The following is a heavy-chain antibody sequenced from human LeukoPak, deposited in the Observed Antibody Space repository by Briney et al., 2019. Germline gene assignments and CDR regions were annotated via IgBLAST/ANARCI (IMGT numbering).Heavy chain of an antibody. J-gene: IGHJ4*02. CDR1: GFTFDDYA. V-gene: IGHV3-43*02. D-gene: IGHD3-22*01. CDR2: ISGDGGWT. CDR3: AKDGGGGYSSTYFFDN. Sequence: GGSLRLSCAASGFTFDDYAMHWVRQAPGKGLLWVSLISGDGGWTYYADSLKGRFTISRDNSKNSLYLQMNSLTTEDTALYYCAKDGGGGYSSTYFFDNWGQGTLVTVSS.